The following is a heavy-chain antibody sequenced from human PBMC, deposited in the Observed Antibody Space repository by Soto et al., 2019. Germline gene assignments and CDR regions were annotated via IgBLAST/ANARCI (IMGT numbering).Heavy chain of an antibody. CDR2: ISSSSSYI. CDR1: GFTFSSYS. CDR3: ARDPSVVRGGDV. Sequence: SGGSLRLSCAASGFTFSSYSMNWVRQAPGKGLEWVSSISSSSSYIYYADSVKGRFTISRDNAKNSLYLQMNSLRAEDTAVYYCARDPSVVRGGDVWGQGTTVTVSS. J-gene: IGHJ6*02. D-gene: IGHD3-10*01. V-gene: IGHV3-21*01.